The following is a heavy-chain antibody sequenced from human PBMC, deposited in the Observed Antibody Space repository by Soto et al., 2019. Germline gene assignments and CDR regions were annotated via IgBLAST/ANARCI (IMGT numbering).Heavy chain of an antibody. CDR3: AAQAGYSYAKRDY. Sequence: PSETLSLTCTVSGGSISSGDYYWSWIRQPPGKGLEWIGYIYYSGSTYYNPSLKSRVTISVDTSKNQFSLKLSSVTAADTAVYYCAAQAGYSYAKRDYWGQGTLVTVSS. J-gene: IGHJ4*02. CDR2: IYYSGST. CDR1: GGSISSGDYY. D-gene: IGHD5-18*01. V-gene: IGHV4-30-4*01.